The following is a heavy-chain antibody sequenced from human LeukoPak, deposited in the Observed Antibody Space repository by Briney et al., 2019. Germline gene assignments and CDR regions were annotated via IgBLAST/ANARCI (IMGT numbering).Heavy chain of an antibody. Sequence: PSETLSLTCTVSGGSISSSSYYWGWIRQPPGKGLEWIGSIYYSGSTYYNPSLKSRVTISVDTSKNQFSLKLSSVTAADTAVYYCAGLGYSYGYGKFDPWGQGTLVTVSS. V-gene: IGHV4-39*01. J-gene: IGHJ5*02. CDR3: AGLGYSYGYGKFDP. CDR1: GGSISSSSYY. D-gene: IGHD5-18*01. CDR2: IYYSGST.